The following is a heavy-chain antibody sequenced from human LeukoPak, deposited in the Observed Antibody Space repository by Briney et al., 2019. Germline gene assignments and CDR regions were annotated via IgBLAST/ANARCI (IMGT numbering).Heavy chain of an antibody. D-gene: IGHD6-6*01. CDR1: GGSISSHY. Sequence: SETLSLTCTVSGGSISSHYWSWIRQPPGKGLEWIGYIYYSGSTNYNPSLKSRVTISVDTSKNQFSLKLSSVTAADTAVYYCARVPYSSSYSYYYYMDVWGKGTTVTVSS. CDR2: IYYSGST. V-gene: IGHV4-59*11. CDR3: ARVPYSSSYSYYYYMDV. J-gene: IGHJ6*03.